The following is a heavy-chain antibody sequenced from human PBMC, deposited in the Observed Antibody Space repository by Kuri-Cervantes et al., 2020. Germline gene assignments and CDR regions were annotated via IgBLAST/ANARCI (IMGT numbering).Heavy chain of an antibody. CDR1: GFTFDSYA. Sequence: GESLKISCAASGFTFDSYAVHWVRQAPDKGLEWVSLISYDASKKYYADSVKGRFTISRDNSKKTVYLEMTSLRAEDTAVYYCARDFGEQWLMGKPAYYYYYGMDVWGQGTTVTVSS. V-gene: IGHV3-30-3*01. D-gene: IGHD6-19*01. CDR2: ISYDASKK. CDR3: ARDFGEQWLMGKPAYYYYYGMDV. J-gene: IGHJ6*02.